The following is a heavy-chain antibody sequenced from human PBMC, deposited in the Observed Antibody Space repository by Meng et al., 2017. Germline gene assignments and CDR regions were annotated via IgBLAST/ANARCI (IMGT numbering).Heavy chain of an antibody. D-gene: IGHD2-15*01. V-gene: IGHV4-34*01. CDR2: INHSGST. Sequence: GSLRLSCAVYGGSFSGYYWSWIRQPPGKGLEWIGEINHSGSTNYNPSLKSRVTISVDTSKNQFSLKLSSVTAADMAVYYCARVQVVVAATHDYYYYGMDVWGQGTTVTVSS. CDR3: ARVQVVVAATHDYYYYGMDV. J-gene: IGHJ6*02. CDR1: GGSFSGYY.